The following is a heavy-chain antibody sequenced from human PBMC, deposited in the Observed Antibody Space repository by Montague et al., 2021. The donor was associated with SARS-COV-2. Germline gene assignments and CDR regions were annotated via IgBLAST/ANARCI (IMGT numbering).Heavy chain of an antibody. J-gene: IGHJ6*03. D-gene: IGHD3-10*01. CDR2: INHGGST. V-gene: IGHV4-34*01. Sequence: SETLSLTCAVHGTSFSGYYWNWIRQPPGKGLEWIGEINHGGSTKYSPSLKSRLTISADTSENQFSLKLTSVAAADTAVYYCARLRDGVVPSPILGVGPYYSYYYMDVWGRGTPVTVSS. CDR3: ARLRDGVVPSPILGVGPYYSYYYMDV. CDR1: GTSFSGYY.